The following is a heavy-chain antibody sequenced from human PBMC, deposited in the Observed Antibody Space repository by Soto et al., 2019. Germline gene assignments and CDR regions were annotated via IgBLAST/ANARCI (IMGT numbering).Heavy chain of an antibody. CDR1: GFTFSSYG. CDR2: IWYDGSNK. Sequence: GGSLRLSCAASGFTFSSYGMHWVRQAPGKGLEWVAVIWYDGSNKYYADSVKGRFTISRDNSKNTLYPQMNSLRAEDTAVYYCARDYRYDSSGYRPMDVWGQGTTVTVSS. V-gene: IGHV3-33*01. CDR3: ARDYRYDSSGYRPMDV. J-gene: IGHJ6*02. D-gene: IGHD3-22*01.